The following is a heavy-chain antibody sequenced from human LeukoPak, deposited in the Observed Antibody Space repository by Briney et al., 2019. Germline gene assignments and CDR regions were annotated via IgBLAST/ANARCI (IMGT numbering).Heavy chain of an antibody. CDR3: ARGGMTPLRYLDWLTVGPSGYYYYGLDV. CDR1: GGSISTYY. J-gene: IGHJ6*02. CDR2: IYYSGST. D-gene: IGHD3-9*01. V-gene: IGHV4-59*01. Sequence: SETLSLTCTVSGGSISTYYWSWIRQPPGKGLEWIGYIYYSGSTNYNPSLKSRVTISVDTSKNQFSLKLSSVTAADTAVYYCARGGMTPLRYLDWLTVGPSGYYYYGLDVWGQGTTVTVSS.